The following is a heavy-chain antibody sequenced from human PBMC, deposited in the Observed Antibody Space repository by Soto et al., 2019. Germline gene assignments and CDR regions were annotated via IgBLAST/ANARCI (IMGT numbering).Heavy chain of an antibody. V-gene: IGHV3-30*18. CDR2: ISYDGSNK. D-gene: IGHD6-19*01. CDR1: GFTFSSYG. J-gene: IGHJ4*02. Sequence: LRLSCAASGFTFSSYGMHWVRQAPGKGLEWVAVISYDGSNKYYADSVKGRFTISRDNSKNTLYLQMNSLRAEDTAVYYCAKGLYEWLRQGFDYWGQGTLVTVSS. CDR3: AKGLYEWLRQGFDY.